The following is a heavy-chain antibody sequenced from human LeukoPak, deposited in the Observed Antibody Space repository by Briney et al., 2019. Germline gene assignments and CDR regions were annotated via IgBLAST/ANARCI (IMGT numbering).Heavy chain of an antibody. V-gene: IGHV1-46*01. CDR3: ARLGDQLPS. CDR2: INPSGGST. J-gene: IGHJ5*02. Sequence: GASVKVSCKASGYTFTSYGISWVRQAPGQGLEWMGIINPSGGSTSSAQKFQGRVTMTRDTSTSTVYMELSSLRSEDTAVYYCARLGDQLPSWGQGTLVTVSS. CDR1: GYTFTSYG. D-gene: IGHD3-10*01.